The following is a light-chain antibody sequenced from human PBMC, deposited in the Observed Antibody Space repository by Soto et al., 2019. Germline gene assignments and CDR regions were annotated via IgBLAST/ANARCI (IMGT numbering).Light chain of an antibody. CDR1: QSVSSY. CDR2: DAS. V-gene: IGKV3-11*01. J-gene: IGKJ1*01. CDR3: QQRSNWPPTWT. Sequence: EIVSTQSPAILSMSPGERATLSCRASQSVSSYFAWYQQKPGQAPRLLIYDASNRATGIPARFSGSGSGTDFTLTISSLEPEDFAVYYCQQRSNWPPTWTFGQGTKV.